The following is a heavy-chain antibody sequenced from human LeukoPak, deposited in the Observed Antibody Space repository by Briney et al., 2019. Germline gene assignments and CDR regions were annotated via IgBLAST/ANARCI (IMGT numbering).Heavy chain of an antibody. Sequence: QPGGSLRLSCAASGFPFSSYTMTWVRQAPGKGLEWVSAITGSGGSAYYADSVKGRFIISRDNSENTLYLQMNSLRAEDTAVYYCAKPVFYTTSSFDYWGQGTLVTVSS. CDR1: GFPFSSYT. V-gene: IGHV3-23*01. D-gene: IGHD6-6*01. CDR3: AKPVFYTTSSFDY. J-gene: IGHJ4*02. CDR2: ITGSGGSA.